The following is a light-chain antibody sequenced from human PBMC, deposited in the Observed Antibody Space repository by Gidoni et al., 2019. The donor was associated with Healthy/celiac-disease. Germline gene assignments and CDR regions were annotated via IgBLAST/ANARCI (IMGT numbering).Light chain of an antibody. CDR1: QSVSSSY. Sequence: EIVLTQSPGTLSLSPWERATLSCRASQSVSSSYLAWYQQKPGQAPRLLIYGASSRATGIPDSFSGSGSGTDFTLTSSRLEPEDFAVYYCQQYGSSPLTFGGGTKVEIK. CDR3: QQYGSSPLT. V-gene: IGKV3-20*01. CDR2: GAS. J-gene: IGKJ4*01.